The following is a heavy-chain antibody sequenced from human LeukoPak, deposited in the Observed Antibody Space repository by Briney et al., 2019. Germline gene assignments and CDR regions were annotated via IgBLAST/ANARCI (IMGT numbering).Heavy chain of an antibody. J-gene: IGHJ2*01. Sequence: PSETLSLTCSVSGGSISSSRDSWGWIRQPPGKGLEWIGMIDYSGSTYHSPSLRSRVTISRDTAKNQLSLRLSSVTAADTAVYYCVRDPCYDSSGYRHVFWYFDLWGRGTRVTVSS. V-gene: IGHV4-39*07. CDR1: GGSISSSRDS. CDR2: IDYSGST. D-gene: IGHD3-22*01. CDR3: VRDPCYDSSGYRHVFWYFDL.